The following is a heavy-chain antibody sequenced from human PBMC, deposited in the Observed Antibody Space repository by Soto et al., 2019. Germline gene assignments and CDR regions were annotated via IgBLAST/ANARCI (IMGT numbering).Heavy chain of an antibody. CDR1: GGSISTRDSISTRSFY. V-gene: IGHV4-39*07. D-gene: IGHD3-10*01. Sequence: PSETLSLTCTVSGGSISTRDSISTRSFYWGWMRQPPGKGLEWIGEINHSGSTNYNPSLKSRVTISVDTSKNQFSLKLSSVTAADTAVYYCASFPSLLWFGDLDYYYYYGMDVWGQGTTVTVSS. CDR3: ASFPSLLWFGDLDYYYYYGMDV. CDR2: INHSGST. J-gene: IGHJ6*02.